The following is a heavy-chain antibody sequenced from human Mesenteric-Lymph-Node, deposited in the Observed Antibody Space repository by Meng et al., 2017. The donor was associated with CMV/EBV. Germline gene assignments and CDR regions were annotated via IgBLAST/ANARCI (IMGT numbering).Heavy chain of an antibody. D-gene: IGHD5-18*01. CDR3: AKDRYVDTAMVIFDY. CDR1: GDSITSYS. Sequence: ETLSLTCTVSGDSITSYSWSWIRQPPGKGLEWVSAISGSGGSTYYADSVKGRFTISRDNSKNTLYLQMNSLRAEDTAVYYCAKDRYVDTAMVIFDYWGQGTLVTVSS. J-gene: IGHJ4*02. V-gene: IGHV3-23*01. CDR2: ISGSGGST.